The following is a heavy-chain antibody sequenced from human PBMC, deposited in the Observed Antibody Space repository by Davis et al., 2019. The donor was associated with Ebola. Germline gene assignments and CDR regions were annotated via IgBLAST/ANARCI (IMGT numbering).Heavy chain of an antibody. V-gene: IGHV3-21*04. CDR1: GFTFRTYG. CDR3: AKFRGSGSYYYYYVDV. D-gene: IGHD3-10*01. J-gene: IGHJ6*03. CDR2: INSRGSDI. Sequence: GESLKISCAASGFTFRTYGMNWVRQAPGKGLEWVSHINSRGSDIYYADSVKGRFTISRDNAKNTLYLQMNSLRVEDTAMYYCAKFRGSGSYYYYYVDVWGKGTTVTVSS.